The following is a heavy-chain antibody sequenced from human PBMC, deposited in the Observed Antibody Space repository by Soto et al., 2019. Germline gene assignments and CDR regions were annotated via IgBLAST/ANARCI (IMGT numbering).Heavy chain of an antibody. CDR2: IGTVGDA. J-gene: IGHJ2*01. CDR3: ARGTGAQLMYVDL. V-gene: IGHV3-13*01. D-gene: IGHD7-27*01. CDR1: GFTFSNSD. Sequence: EVNLVESGGGLVQPGGSLRLSCAASGFTFSNSDMHWVRQSAGKGLEWLSGIGTVGDAYYPPSVRGRFTISRENAKNSLYLQMQGLRAEDTAVYFCARGTGAQLMYVDLWGRGSLVTVSS.